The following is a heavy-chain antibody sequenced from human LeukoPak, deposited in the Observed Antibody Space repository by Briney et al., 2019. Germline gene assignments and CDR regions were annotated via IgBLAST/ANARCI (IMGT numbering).Heavy chain of an antibody. CDR3: ARGRYCSGGSCPSNWFDP. CDR1: GDSVSGNSTA. J-gene: IGHJ5*02. CDR2: TYYRSKRYN. D-gene: IGHD2-15*01. V-gene: IGHV6-1*01. Sequence: SQTLSLTCAISGDSVSGNSTAYNWIRQSPSRGLEWLGRTYYRSKRYNDYAVSVKSRITINADTSKNQLSLQLNSVTPEDTAVYYCARGRYCSGGSCPSNWFDPWGQGTLVTVSS.